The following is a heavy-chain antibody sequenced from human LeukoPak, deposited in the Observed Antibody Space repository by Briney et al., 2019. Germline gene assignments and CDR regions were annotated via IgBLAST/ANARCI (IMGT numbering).Heavy chain of an antibody. CDR2: IIISSSYI. CDR1: GFTFSSYS. CDR3: ARVGYFLVGELFLGDAFDI. Sequence: GGSLRLSCAASGFTFSSYSMSWVRQAPGKGLEWVSYIIISSSYIYYADSVKGRFTISRDNAKNSLYLQMNSLRAEDTAVYYCARVGYFLVGELFLGDAFDIWGQGTMVTVSS. D-gene: IGHD3-10*01. V-gene: IGHV3-21*01. J-gene: IGHJ3*02.